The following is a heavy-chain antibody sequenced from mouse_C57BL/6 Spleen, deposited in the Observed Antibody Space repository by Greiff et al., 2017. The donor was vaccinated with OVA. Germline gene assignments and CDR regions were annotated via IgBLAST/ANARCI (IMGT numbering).Heavy chain of an antibody. D-gene: IGHD4-1*02. V-gene: IGHV1-82*01. CDR1: GYAFSSSW. CDR2: IYPGDGDT. Sequence: QVQLQQSGPELVKPGASVKISCKASGYAFSSSWMNWVKQRPGKGLEWIGRIYPGDGDTNYNGKFKGKATLTADKSSSTAYMQLISLTSEDSAVYFCASTGAWFSYWGQETLVTVSA. J-gene: IGHJ3*01. CDR3: ASTGAWFSY.